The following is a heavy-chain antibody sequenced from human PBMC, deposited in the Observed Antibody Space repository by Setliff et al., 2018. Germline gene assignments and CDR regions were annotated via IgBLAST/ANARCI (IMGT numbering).Heavy chain of an antibody. Sequence: SETLSLTCGVSGVSITSGHYWGWIRQSPGKGLEWLATIHQRGRTYYNPSLKSRVTMSVDTSKNQFSLKLTSVTAADTAVYYCRVWVDMIEVDSWA. CDR2: IHQRGRT. J-gene: IGHJ5*01. CDR3: RVWVDMIEVDS. V-gene: IGHV4-38-2*01. CDR1: GVSITSGHY. D-gene: IGHD3-22*01.